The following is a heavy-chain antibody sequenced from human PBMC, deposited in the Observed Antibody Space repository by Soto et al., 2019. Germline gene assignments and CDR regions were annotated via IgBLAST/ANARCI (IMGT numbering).Heavy chain of an antibody. V-gene: IGHV1-8*01. CDR1: GYTFTSYD. Sequence: ASVKVSCKASGYTFTSYDINWVRQATGQGLEWMGWMNPNSGNTGYAQKFQGRVTMTRNTSISTAYMELSSLRSEDTAVNYCARLGSSWYDFDYWGQGTLVTVSS. CDR3: ARLGSSWYDFDY. CDR2: MNPNSGNT. J-gene: IGHJ4*02. D-gene: IGHD6-13*01.